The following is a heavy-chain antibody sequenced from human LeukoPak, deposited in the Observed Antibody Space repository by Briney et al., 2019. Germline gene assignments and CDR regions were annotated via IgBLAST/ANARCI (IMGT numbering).Heavy chain of an antibody. CDR1: GFTFSDYF. V-gene: IGHV3-11*04. Sequence: GGSLRLSCVASGFTFSDYFMSWIRQAPGKGLEWLSFINSAGDNIYYADSVKGRFTISRDNAKKTLYLEMNSLRTEDTAIYYCATSRVFDYWGQGTLVTVSS. CDR3: ATSRVFDY. CDR2: INSAGDNI. J-gene: IGHJ4*02.